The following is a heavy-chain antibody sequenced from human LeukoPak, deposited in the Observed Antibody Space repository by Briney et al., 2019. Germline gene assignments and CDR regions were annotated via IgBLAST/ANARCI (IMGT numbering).Heavy chain of an antibody. D-gene: IGHD1-20*01. Sequence: GGSLRLSCAASGFTFNTYTMNWVRQAPGKGLEWVSYISGSSGIIDYADSVRGRFTISRDNAKNSLYLQMNSLRAEDTAVYYCARRRYNWNAIDYWGQGTLVTVSS. V-gene: IGHV3-48*01. CDR2: ISGSSGII. CDR1: GFTFNTYT. CDR3: ARRRYNWNAIDY. J-gene: IGHJ4*02.